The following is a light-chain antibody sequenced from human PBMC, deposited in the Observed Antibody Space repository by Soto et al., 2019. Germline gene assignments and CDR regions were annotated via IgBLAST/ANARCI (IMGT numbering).Light chain of an antibody. CDR1: QTVITY. CDR2: GAS. J-gene: IGKJ5*01. V-gene: IGKV3-20*01. CDR3: QQYDNSPIT. Sequence: EVVMTQSPATLSVSPGERATLSCRASQTVITYLAWYQQKPGQAPRLLIYGASSRATGIPDRFSGTGSETDFTLTISRLEPEDFAVYYCQQYDNSPITFGQGTRLEIK.